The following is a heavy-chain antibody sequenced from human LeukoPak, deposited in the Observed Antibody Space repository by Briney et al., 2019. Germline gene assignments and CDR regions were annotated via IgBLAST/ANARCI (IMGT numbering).Heavy chain of an antibody. CDR3: ARDLIEPYYYYGMDV. Sequence: GASVKVSCKASGYTFTSYGIGWVRQAPGQGLEWMGWISAYNGNTNYAQKLQGRVTMTTDTSTSTAYMELRSLRSDDTAVYYCARDLIEPYYYYGMDVWGQGTTVTVSS. J-gene: IGHJ6*02. D-gene: IGHD2-21*01. V-gene: IGHV1-18*01. CDR1: GYTFTSYG. CDR2: ISAYNGNT.